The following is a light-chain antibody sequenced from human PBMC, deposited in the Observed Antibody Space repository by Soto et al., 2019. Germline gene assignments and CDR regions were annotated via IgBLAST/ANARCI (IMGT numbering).Light chain of an antibody. CDR2: GAS. CDR1: ESVSSS. J-gene: IGKJ3*01. CDR3: QQYKDWPPVT. V-gene: IGKV3-15*01. Sequence: EIVLTQSPATLSVSPGERVTLSCRASESVSSSLAWYQHKPGQPPRLLIYGASTRATDIPARFSGSGSWTQFPLTIRTLQSEDFAVYYCQQYKDWPPVTFGPGTKVEIK.